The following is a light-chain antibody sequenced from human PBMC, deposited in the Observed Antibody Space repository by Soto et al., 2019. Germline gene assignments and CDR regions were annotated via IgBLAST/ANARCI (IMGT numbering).Light chain of an antibody. Sequence: EIVLTQSPATLSLSPGERATLSCRASQTVLTNYLAWYQQRPGQAPRLLIYGASSRAAGIPDRFIGSGSGTDFTLTISRLDPEDFAVYYCQQYGNSPVTFGQGTRLEIK. CDR1: QTVLTNY. J-gene: IGKJ5*01. CDR3: QQYGNSPVT. V-gene: IGKV3-20*01. CDR2: GAS.